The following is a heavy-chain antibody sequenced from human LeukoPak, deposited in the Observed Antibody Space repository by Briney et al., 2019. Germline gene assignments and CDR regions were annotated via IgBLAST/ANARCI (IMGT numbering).Heavy chain of an antibody. Sequence: PGGSLRLSCAASGFTFSSYGMHWVRQAPGKGLEWLAFIRYDGSNKYYADSVKGRFTISRDNSKNTLYLQMNSLRAEDTAVYYCAKSWGIQLWTYDYWGQGTLVTVSS. J-gene: IGHJ4*02. CDR1: GFTFSSYG. D-gene: IGHD5-18*01. CDR3: AKSWGIQLWTYDY. CDR2: IRYDGSNK. V-gene: IGHV3-30*02.